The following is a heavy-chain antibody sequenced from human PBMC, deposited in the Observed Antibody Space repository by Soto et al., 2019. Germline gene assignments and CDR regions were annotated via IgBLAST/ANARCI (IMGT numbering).Heavy chain of an antibody. V-gene: IGHV4-31*03. Sequence: QVQLQESGPGLVMPSQTLSLTCTVSGGSITSDNYCWTWIRQHPVKGLEWMGHIYYSGSTSYNPYLKSRVTISIDTSKNQFSLKLTSVTAADTAVYCARDGDYFGSGSPPLLSKWGQGTLVTVSS. D-gene: IGHD3-10*01. CDR2: IYYSGST. J-gene: IGHJ4*02. CDR1: GGSITSDNYC. CDR3: ARDGDYFGSGSPPLLSK.